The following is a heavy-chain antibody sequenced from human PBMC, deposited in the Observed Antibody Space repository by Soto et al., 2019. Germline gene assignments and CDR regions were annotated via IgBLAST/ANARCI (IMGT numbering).Heavy chain of an antibody. V-gene: IGHV4-30-4*01. J-gene: IGHJ5*02. CDR3: ARDSAPTKYYDILTGYYRTYNWFDP. Sequence: SETLSLTCTVSGGSISSGDYYWSWIRQPPGKGLEWIGYIYYSGSTYYNPSLKSRVTISVDTSKNQFSLKLSSVTAADTAVYYCARDSAPTKYYDILTGYYRTYNWFDPWGQGTLVTVSS. CDR2: IYYSGST. CDR1: GGSISSGDYY. D-gene: IGHD3-9*01.